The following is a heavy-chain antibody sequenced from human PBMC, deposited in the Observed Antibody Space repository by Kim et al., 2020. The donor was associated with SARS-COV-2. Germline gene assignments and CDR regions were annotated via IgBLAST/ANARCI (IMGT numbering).Heavy chain of an antibody. J-gene: IGHJ6*02. V-gene: IGHV4-59*08. CDR3: ARQRRDSYGYYYYYGMDV. D-gene: IGHD5-18*01. Sequence: KSRVTISVDTSKNQFSLKLSSVTAADTAVYYCARQRRDSYGYYYYYGMDVWGQGTTVTVSS.